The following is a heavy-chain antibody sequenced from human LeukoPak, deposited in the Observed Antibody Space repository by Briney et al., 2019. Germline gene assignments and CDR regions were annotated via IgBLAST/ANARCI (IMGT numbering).Heavy chain of an antibody. J-gene: IGHJ4*02. CDR3: PRDRVGYNKVDY. CDR1: GFTFSDNY. Sequence: GGSLRLSCAASGFTFSDNYMSWIRQAPGKGLEWVSHLSSSGDYTNYADSVKGPFTISRDNAKNSLYLQMNSLSAEDTAVYYCPRDRVGYNKVDYWGQGTLVTVSS. V-gene: IGHV3-11*06. CDR2: LSSSGDYT. D-gene: IGHD5-12*01.